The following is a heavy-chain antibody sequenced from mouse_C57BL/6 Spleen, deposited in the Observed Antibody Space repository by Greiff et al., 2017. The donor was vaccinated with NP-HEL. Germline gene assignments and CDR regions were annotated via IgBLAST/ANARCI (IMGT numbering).Heavy chain of an antibody. V-gene: IGHV1-50*01. CDR3: ASPYYGYYAMDY. Sequence: VQLQQPGAELVKPGASVKLSCKASDYTFTSYWMQWVKQRPGQGLEWIGEIDPSDSYTNYNQKFKGKATLTVDTSSSTAYMQLSSLTSEDSAVYYCASPYYGYYAMDYWGQGTSVTVSS. D-gene: IGHD1-2*01. CDR2: IDPSDSYT. J-gene: IGHJ4*01. CDR1: DYTFTSYW.